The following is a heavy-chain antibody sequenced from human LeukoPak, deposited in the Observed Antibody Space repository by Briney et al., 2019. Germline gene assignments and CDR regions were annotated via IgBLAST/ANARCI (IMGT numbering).Heavy chain of an antibody. Sequence: SETLSLTCTVSGGSISSGSYYWSWIRQPAGKGLDWIGRIYTSGSTNYNPSLKSRVTISVDTSKNQFSLKLSSVTAADTAVYYCAREGWELYMGYYYYYMDVWGKGTTVTVSS. D-gene: IGHD1-26*01. CDR3: AREGWELYMGYYYYYMDV. V-gene: IGHV4-61*02. CDR1: GGSISSGSYY. J-gene: IGHJ6*03. CDR2: IYTSGST.